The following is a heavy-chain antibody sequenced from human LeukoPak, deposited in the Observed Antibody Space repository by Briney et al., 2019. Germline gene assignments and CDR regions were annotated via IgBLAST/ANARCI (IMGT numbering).Heavy chain of an antibody. CDR2: IYTSGST. Sequence: PSETLSLTCTVSGGSISSYYWSWIRQPAGKGLEWIGRIYTSGSTNHNPSLKSRVTMSVDTSKNPFSLKLSSVTAADTAVYYCARGSGSRLHNYYYYMDVWGKGTTVTVSS. CDR3: ARGSGSRLHNYYYYMDV. J-gene: IGHJ6*03. V-gene: IGHV4-4*07. CDR1: GGSISSYY. D-gene: IGHD5-12*01.